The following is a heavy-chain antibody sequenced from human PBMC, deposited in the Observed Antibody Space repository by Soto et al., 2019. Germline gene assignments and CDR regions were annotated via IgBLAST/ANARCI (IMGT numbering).Heavy chain of an antibody. V-gene: IGHV1-18*01. Sequence: QGQLVQSGAEVKKPGASAKVSCKASGYTFTSFGITWLRQAPGQGLEWMGWFSIYNGHTNYAQKLQGRVTMTIDTSTTTAYMELRSLRSDDSAGYYCARGGETGSTSAFDIWGQGTTVTVSS. CDR3: ARGGETGSTSAFDI. CDR2: FSIYNGHT. D-gene: IGHD1-1*01. J-gene: IGHJ3*02. CDR1: GYTFTSFG.